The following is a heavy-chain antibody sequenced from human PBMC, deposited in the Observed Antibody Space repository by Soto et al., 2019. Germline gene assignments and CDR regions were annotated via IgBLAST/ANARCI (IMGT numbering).Heavy chain of an antibody. CDR2: ISSSSSYI. CDR1: GFTFSSYS. V-gene: IGHV3-21*01. Sequence: GGSLRLSCAASGFTFSSYSMNWVRQAPGKGLEWVSSISSSSSYIYYADSVKGRFTISRDNAKNSLYLQMNSLRAEDTAVYYCARGVGVRGVIISLPKAGYYYYMDVWGKGTTVTVSS. CDR3: ARGVGVRGVIISLPKAGYYYYMDV. D-gene: IGHD3-10*01. J-gene: IGHJ6*03.